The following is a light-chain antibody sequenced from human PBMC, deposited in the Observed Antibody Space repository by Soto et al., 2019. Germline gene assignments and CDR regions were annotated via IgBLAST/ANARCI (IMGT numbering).Light chain of an antibody. J-gene: IGKJ4*01. CDR2: GAS. V-gene: IGKV3-20*01. CDR3: QQYGSSPLT. CDR1: QSVSSNY. Sequence: EIVLTQSPGTLSLSPGERATLSCRASQSVSSNYLAWYQQKPGQAPRLLIYGASSRATGIPDRFSGGGSGTDFTLTISRLEPEDFAVYRCQQYGSSPLTFGGGTKVEIK.